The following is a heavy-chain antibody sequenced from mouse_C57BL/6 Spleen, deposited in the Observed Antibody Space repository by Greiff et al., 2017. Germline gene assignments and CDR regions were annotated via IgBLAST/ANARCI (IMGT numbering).Heavy chain of an antibody. D-gene: IGHD1-1*01. J-gene: IGHJ4*01. CDR2: ISSGSSTI. V-gene: IGHV5-17*01. CDR3: ARRNGSSFYYYAMDY. CDR1: GFTFSDYG. Sequence: DVQLQESGGGLVKPGGSLKLSCAASGFTFSDYGMHWVRQAPEKGLEWVAYISSGSSTIYYADTVKGRFTISRDNAKNTLFLQMTSLRSEDTAMYYCARRNGSSFYYYAMDYWGQGTSVTVSS.